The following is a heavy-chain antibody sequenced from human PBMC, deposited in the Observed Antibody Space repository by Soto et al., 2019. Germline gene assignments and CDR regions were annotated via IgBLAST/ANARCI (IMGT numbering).Heavy chain of an antibody. Sequence: EVQLVQSGAEVKKAGESLKISCQGSGYSFTNYWDGWVRQIPGRGLEWMGIIHPGDSDTRYSPFFQGQVTISADKSISTAYLQWSSLKASDTAMYYCARHKRYSSTWFEGWFDPWGQGTLVTVSS. CDR1: GYSFTNYW. CDR3: ARHKRYSSTWFEGWFDP. CDR2: IHPGDSDT. J-gene: IGHJ5*02. V-gene: IGHV5-51*03. D-gene: IGHD6-13*01.